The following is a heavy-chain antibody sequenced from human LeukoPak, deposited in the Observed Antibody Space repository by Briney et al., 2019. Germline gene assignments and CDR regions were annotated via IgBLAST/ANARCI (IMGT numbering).Heavy chain of an antibody. J-gene: IGHJ4*02. Sequence: PGGSLRLSCTASGFSVRNNYMSWVRQAPGKGPEWVSAIYAGGATYYSDTLKGRFTISGDDSKNIVSLQMDNLRVEDMAIYYCVRHRYYYDNGGEAYYFDFWGQGTLVFVSS. CDR2: IYAGGAT. V-gene: IGHV3-66*04. CDR1: GFSVRNNY. CDR3: VRHRYYYDNGGEAYYFDF. D-gene: IGHD3-22*01.